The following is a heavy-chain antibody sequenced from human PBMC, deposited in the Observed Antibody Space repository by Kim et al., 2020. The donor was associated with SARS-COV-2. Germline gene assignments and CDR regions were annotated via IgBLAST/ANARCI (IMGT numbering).Heavy chain of an antibody. CDR1: GGSISSYY. D-gene: IGHD6-6*01. J-gene: IGHJ4*02. Sequence: SETLSLTCTVSGGSISSYYWSWIRQPPGKGLEWIGYIYYSGSTNYNPSLKSRVTISVDTSKNQFSLKLSSVTAADTAVYYCAGRSSSLDFDYWGQGTLVTVSS. V-gene: IGHV4-59*01. CDR3: AGRSSSLDFDY. CDR2: IYYSGST.